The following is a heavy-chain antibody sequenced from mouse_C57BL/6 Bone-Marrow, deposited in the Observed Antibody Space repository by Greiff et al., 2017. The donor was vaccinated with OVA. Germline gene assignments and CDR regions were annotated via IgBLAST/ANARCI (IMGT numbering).Heavy chain of an antibody. CDR3: ATDGYYAWFAY. CDR2: IYPGDGDT. J-gene: IGHJ3*01. CDR1: GYAFSSSW. V-gene: IGHV1-82*01. D-gene: IGHD2-3*01. Sequence: QVQLQQSGPELVKPGASVKISCKASGYAFSSSWLNWVKQRPGKGLEWIGRIYPGDGDTNSNGKFKGKATLTADKSSSTAYMQLSSLTSEDSAVYFCATDGYYAWFAYWGQGTLVTVSA.